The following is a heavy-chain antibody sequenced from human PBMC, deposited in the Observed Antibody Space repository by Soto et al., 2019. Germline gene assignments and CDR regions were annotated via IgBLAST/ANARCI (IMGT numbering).Heavy chain of an antibody. V-gene: IGHV1-18*01. Sequence: ASVKVSCKASGYTVTSYGISWMRQAPGQGLEWMGWISGYNDNTIYAQKIQGRVTMTTDTSTSTAYMELRSLRSDDTAVYYCARDFHQYSSTWFDTFDIWGQGTMVTVSS. CDR3: ARDFHQYSSTWFDTFDI. CDR2: ISGYNDNT. J-gene: IGHJ3*02. CDR1: GYTVTSYG. D-gene: IGHD6-13*01.